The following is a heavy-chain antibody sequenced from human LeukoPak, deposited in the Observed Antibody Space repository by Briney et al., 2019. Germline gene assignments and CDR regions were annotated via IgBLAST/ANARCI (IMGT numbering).Heavy chain of an antibody. CDR1: GFTFSSYS. J-gene: IGHJ3*02. CDR3: ARGGPYYYDSSGYWDAFDI. V-gene: IGHV3-21*01. Sequence: PGGSLRLSCAASGFTFSSYSMNWVRQAPGKGLEWVSSISSSSSYIYYADSVKGRFTISRDNAKNSLYLQMNSLRAEDTAVYYCARGGPYYYDSSGYWDAFDIWGQGTMVTVSS. D-gene: IGHD3-22*01. CDR2: ISSSSSYI.